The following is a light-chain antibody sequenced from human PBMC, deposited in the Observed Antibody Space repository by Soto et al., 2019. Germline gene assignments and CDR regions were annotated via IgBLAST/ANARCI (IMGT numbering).Light chain of an antibody. J-gene: IGLJ1*01. CDR1: SSDVGGYNY. CDR3: SSYTSSSTLGV. CDR2: DVS. Sequence: QSVLTQPASVSGSPGQSITISCTGTSSDVGGYNYVSWYQQHPGKAPKLMIYDVSNRPSGVSNRFSGSKSGNTASLTISGLQAEDEADYYCSSYTSSSTLGVFVTWTMVT. V-gene: IGLV2-14*01.